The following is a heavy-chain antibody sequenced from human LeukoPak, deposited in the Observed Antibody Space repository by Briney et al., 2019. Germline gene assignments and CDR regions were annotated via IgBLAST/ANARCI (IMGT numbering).Heavy chain of an antibody. Sequence: PGGSLRLSCAASGFTFSTYNMNWVRQAPGKGLEWVSHITSSSTNIYYADSVKGRFTISRNNAKNALSLQMNSLRDEDTAVYYCARGYGGNGDWFDPWGQGTLVTVSS. V-gene: IGHV3-48*02. CDR2: ITSSSTNI. J-gene: IGHJ5*02. D-gene: IGHD4-23*01. CDR1: GFTFSTYN. CDR3: ARGYGGNGDWFDP.